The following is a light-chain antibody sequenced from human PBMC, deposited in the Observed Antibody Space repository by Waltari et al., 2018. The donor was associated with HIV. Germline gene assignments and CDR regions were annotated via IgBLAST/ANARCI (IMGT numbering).Light chain of an antibody. CDR2: DAS. Sequence: EIVMTPSPATLSVSPGERATLPCRASQSVSSNLAWYQQKTGQAPRLLIYDASTRATGIPARFSGSGSGTEFSLTISSLQSEDFALYYCQQYNNWWTFGQGTKVEIK. CDR1: QSVSSN. V-gene: IGKV3-15*01. J-gene: IGKJ1*01. CDR3: QQYNNWWT.